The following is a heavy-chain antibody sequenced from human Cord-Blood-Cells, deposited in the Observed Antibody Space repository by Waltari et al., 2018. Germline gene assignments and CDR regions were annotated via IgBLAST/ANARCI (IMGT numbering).Heavy chain of an antibody. CDR2: INHSGSS. CDR3: ARVVYCSGGSCYSGWFDP. J-gene: IGHJ5*02. CDR1: GGSFSGYY. D-gene: IGHD2-15*01. Sequence: QVQLQQWGAGLLKPSETLSLTCAVYGGSFSGYYWSWIRQPPGKGLEWIGEINHSGSSNDNPSVKRRVTISVDTSKNQFSLKLSSVTAADTAVYYCARVVYCSGGSCYSGWFDPWGQGTLVTVSS. V-gene: IGHV4-34*01.